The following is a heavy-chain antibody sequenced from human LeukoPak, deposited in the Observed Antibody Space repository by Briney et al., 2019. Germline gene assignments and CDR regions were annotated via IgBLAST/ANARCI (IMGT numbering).Heavy chain of an antibody. D-gene: IGHD3-10*01. J-gene: IGHJ4*02. CDR3: ATGLMVRGVINLDY. CDR2: FDPEDGET. CDR1: GYTLTELS. V-gene: IGHV1-24*01. Sequence: ASVKVSCKVSGYTLTELSMHWVRQAPGKGLEWMGGFDPEDGETIYAQKFQGRVTMTEDTSTDTAYMELSSLRSEDTAVYYCATGLMVRGVINLDYWGQGTLVTVSS.